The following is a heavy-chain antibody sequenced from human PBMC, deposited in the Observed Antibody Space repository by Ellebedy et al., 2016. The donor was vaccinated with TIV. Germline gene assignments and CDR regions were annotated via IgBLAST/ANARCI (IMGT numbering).Heavy chain of an antibody. CDR2: IIPILGIA. D-gene: IGHD3-16*01. J-gene: IGHJ6*02. CDR3: AGHLRLGDLTPWGYYYYYGMDV. Sequence: ASVKVSCKASGGTFSSYAISWVRQAPGQGLEWMGRIIPILGIANYAQKFQGRVTITADKSTSTAYMELSSLRSEDTAVYYCAGHLRLGDLTPWGYYYYYGMDVWGQGTTVTVSS. V-gene: IGHV1-69*04. CDR1: GGTFSSYA.